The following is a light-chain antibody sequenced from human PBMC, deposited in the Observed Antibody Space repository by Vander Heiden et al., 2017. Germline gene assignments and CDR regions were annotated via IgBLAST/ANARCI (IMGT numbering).Light chain of an antibody. CDR1: TSNIGNNY. Sequence: QSVLTHPPSVSAAPGLRVTISCSGSTSNIGNNYVSWYQHLPGTAPKLLIYDNHKRPSGIPDRFSASKFGASATLDITGLQTGDEADYYCGTWDSSLSVGVFGTGTKVTVL. V-gene: IGLV1-51*01. J-gene: IGLJ1*01. CDR2: DNH. CDR3: GTWDSSLSVGV.